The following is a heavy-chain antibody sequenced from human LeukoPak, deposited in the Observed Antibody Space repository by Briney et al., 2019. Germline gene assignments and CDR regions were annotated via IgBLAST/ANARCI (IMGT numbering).Heavy chain of an antibody. CDR3: AKDRGYYDSSGYPYYFDY. CDR1: GFTFSSYG. V-gene: IGHV3-30*18. J-gene: IGHJ4*02. CDR2: ISYDGSNK. D-gene: IGHD3-22*01. Sequence: GGSLRLSCAASGFTFSSYGMHWVRQAPGKGLEWVAVISYDGSNKYYADSVKGRFTISRDNSKNTLYLQMNSLRAEDTAVYYCAKDRGYYDSSGYPYYFDYWGQGTLVTVSS.